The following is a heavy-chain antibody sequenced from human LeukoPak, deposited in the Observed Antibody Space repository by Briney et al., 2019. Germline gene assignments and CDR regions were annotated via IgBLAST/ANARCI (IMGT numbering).Heavy chain of an antibody. CDR1: GGSFSNYY. J-gene: IGHJ6*02. D-gene: IGHD1-14*01. Sequence: SETLSLTCTVSGGSFSNYYWSWIRQPAGRGLEWIGRIYTSGSTNYNPSVKSRVTMSVDTSNNQFSLKLTSVTAADTAVYYCARQPPQYYGMDVWGQGTTVTVSS. V-gene: IGHV4-4*07. CDR3: ARQPPQYYGMDV. CDR2: IYTSGST.